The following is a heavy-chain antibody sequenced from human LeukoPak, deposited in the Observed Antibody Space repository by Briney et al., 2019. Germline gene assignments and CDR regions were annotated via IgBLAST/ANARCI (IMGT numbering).Heavy chain of an antibody. CDR3: ARDRGGDEAYYYYGMDV. J-gene: IGHJ6*02. V-gene: IGHV3-48*03. CDR1: GFTFSSYE. D-gene: IGHD4-17*01. Sequence: GGSLRLSCAASGFTFSSYEMNWVRQAPGKGLEGVSYISSSGSTIYYADSVKGRFTISRDNAKNSLYLQMNSLRAEDTAVYYCARDRGGDEAYYYYGMDVWGQGTTVTVSS. CDR2: ISSSGSTI.